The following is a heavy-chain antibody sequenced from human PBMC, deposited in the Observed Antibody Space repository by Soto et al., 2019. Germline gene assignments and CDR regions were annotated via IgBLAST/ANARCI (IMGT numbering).Heavy chain of an antibody. Sequence: QLQLQESGPGLVKPSETLSLTCTVSGGSISGNYIYWGWVRQPPGKGLEFIGTISNSGTINSNPSLQRRASISVDTSMNQFSLKLTSVTAIDTAIYYCVRLGRVPSSSPRIGDWGQGTLVTVSS. D-gene: IGHD6-19*01. J-gene: IGHJ4*02. CDR3: VRLGRVPSSSPRIGD. CDR1: GGSISGNYIY. CDR2: ISNSGTI. V-gene: IGHV4-39*01.